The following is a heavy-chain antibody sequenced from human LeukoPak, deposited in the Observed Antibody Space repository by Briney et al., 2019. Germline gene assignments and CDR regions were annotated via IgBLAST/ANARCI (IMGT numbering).Heavy chain of an antibody. V-gene: IGHV4-59*01. CDR2: IYYSGST. J-gene: IGHJ4*02. CDR1: GGFISSYY. D-gene: IGHD4-23*01. Sequence: SETLSLTCTVSGGFISSYYWSWIRQPPGKGLEWIGYIYYSGSTNYNPSLKSRVTISVDTSKNQFSLKLSSVTAADTAVYYCAREFIDDYGGNSGIDYWGQGTLVTVSS. CDR3: AREFIDDYGGNSGIDY.